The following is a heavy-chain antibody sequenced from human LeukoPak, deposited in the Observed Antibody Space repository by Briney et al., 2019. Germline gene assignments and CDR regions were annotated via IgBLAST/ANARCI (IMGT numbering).Heavy chain of an antibody. CDR1: GFTVGSNY. CDR3: ARSSGWVSNSAAFDY. D-gene: IGHD6-19*01. CDR2: IYSGGST. V-gene: IGHV3-53*01. Sequence: GGSLRLSCAASGFTVGSNYMSWVRQAPGKGLEWVSVIYSGGSTYYADSVKGRFTISRDNSKNTLYLQMNSLRAEDTAVYYCARSSGWVSNSAAFDYWGQGTLVTVSS. J-gene: IGHJ4*02.